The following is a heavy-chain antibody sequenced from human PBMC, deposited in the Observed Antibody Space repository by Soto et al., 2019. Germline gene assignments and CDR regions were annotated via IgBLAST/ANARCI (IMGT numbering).Heavy chain of an antibody. CDR1: GYSFTSYW. V-gene: IGHV5-51*01. Sequence: GESLKISCKGSGYSFTSYWIGWVRQMPGKGLEWMGVSYPGDSGTKYSPSFQVQATISADKSINTAYLQGASLKASHTDMYYCARGGASYIVVVTAISGMDVWGQGTTVTVSS. D-gene: IGHD2-21*02. CDR2: SYPGDSGT. J-gene: IGHJ6*02. CDR3: ARGGASYIVVVTAISGMDV.